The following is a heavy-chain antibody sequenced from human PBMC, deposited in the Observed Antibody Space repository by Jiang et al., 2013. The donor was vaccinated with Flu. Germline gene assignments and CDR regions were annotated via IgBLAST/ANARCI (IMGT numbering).Heavy chain of an antibody. J-gene: IGHJ6*02. CDR1: GFTVSSNY. V-gene: IGHV3-53*01. D-gene: IGHD4-17*01. CDR2: IYSGGST. CDR3: ARTDYGDYGDYYYGMDV. Sequence: VQLLESGGGLIQPGGSLRLSCAASGFTVSSNYMSWVRQAPGKGLEWVSVIYSGGSTYYADSVKGRFTISRDNSKNTLYLQMNSLRAEDTAVYYCARTDYGDYGDYYYGMDVWGQGDHGHRLL.